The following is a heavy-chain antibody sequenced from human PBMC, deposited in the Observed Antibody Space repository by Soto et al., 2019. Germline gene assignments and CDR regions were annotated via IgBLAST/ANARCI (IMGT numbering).Heavy chain of an antibody. CDR2: ISYDGKND. J-gene: IGHJ3*01. CDR3: ARDGYSGRSEGFDL. V-gene: IGHV3-30*04. D-gene: IGHD5-12*01. CDR1: GFIFSAYT. Sequence: QVQLVESGGGVVQPGRSLRLSCAAAGFIFSAYTMHWVRQPPGKGLEWVAVISYDGKNDYYTEPVKGRFTVSRDNSKSKLYLQMNSLKFEDTAVYYCARDGYSGRSEGFDLWGQGTMVTVSS.